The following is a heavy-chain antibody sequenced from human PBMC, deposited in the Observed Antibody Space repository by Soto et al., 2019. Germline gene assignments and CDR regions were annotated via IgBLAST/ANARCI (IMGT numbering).Heavy chain of an antibody. D-gene: IGHD6-19*01. CDR1: GGTFSSYA. J-gene: IGHJ4*02. CDR2: IIPIFGTA. CDR3: AREAVASPSNFGY. Sequence: AASVKVSCKASGGTFSSYAISWVRQAPGQGLEWMGGIIPIFGTANYAQKFQGRVTITADESTSTAYMELSSLRSEDTAVYYCAREAVASPSNFGYWGQGTQVTVSS. V-gene: IGHV1-69*13.